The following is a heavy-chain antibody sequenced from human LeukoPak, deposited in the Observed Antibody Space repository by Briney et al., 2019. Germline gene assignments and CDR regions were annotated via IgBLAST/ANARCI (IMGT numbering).Heavy chain of an antibody. Sequence: GGSLRLSCAASGFTFSSYWMSWVRQAPGKGLEWVANIKQDGSEKYYVDSVKGRFTISRDNAKNSLYLQMNSLRAEETAVYYCARVGVGARFDYWGQGTLVTVSS. J-gene: IGHJ4*02. CDR3: ARVGVGARFDY. D-gene: IGHD1-26*01. CDR2: IKQDGSEK. CDR1: GFTFSSYW. V-gene: IGHV3-7*01.